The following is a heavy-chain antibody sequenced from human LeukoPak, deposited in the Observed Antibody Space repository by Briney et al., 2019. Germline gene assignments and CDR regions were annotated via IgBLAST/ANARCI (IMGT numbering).Heavy chain of an antibody. J-gene: IGHJ4*02. Sequence: PGGSLRLSCAASGFTFSNYAMTWVRQAPGKGLEWVSVISGSGSNTDYADSVKGRFTISRDNSRNTLSLQMNNLRAEDTAVYYCAKPIYSSTWPFGHWGQGSLVTVSS. CDR1: GFTFSNYA. V-gene: IGHV3-23*01. CDR3: AKPIYSSTWPFGH. D-gene: IGHD6-13*01. CDR2: ISGSGSNT.